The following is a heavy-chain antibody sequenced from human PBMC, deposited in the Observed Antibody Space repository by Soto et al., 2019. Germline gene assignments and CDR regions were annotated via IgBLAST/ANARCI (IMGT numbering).Heavy chain of an antibody. J-gene: IGHJ4*02. CDR2: IYWNDDK. V-gene: IGHV2-5*01. Sequence: QITLKESGPTQVKPTQTLTLTCTFSGFSLSTSGEGVGWIRQPPGKALEWLALIYWNDDKPYSPSLKNRLTVTKDASKNQVVLTMTNMDPVDTATYYCLHSKYTDFWSGYYSFYFDYWGQGTLVTVSS. CDR3: LHSKYTDFWSGYYSFYFDY. D-gene: IGHD3-3*01. CDR1: GFSLSTSGEG.